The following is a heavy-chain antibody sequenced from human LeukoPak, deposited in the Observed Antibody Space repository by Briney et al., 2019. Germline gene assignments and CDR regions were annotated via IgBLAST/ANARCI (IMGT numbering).Heavy chain of an antibody. CDR2: IIPIFSTT. Sequence: SVKVSCKTSGGTFSSDIISWVRQAPGQGLEWMGEIIPIFSTTNYAQKFQGRVTITADKSTSTAYMGLSSLRSEDTAVYYCARRNRYFPRGYMDVWGKGTTVTISS. V-gene: IGHV1-69*06. D-gene: IGHD1-1*01. CDR1: GGTFSSDI. CDR3: ARRNRYFPRGYMDV. J-gene: IGHJ6*03.